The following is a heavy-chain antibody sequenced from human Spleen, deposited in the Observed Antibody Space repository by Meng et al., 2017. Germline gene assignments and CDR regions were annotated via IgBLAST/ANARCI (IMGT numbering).Heavy chain of an antibody. V-gene: IGHV4-4*01. CDR1: GASIATTNW. CDR3: VRIFDSRVQGTLVTVSIDS. J-gene: IGHJ4*02. Sequence: QVQLRESGPGLGEPVGALSLTCAVSGASIATTNWWGWVRQPPGKGLEWIGEIHLGGRPNYSPSLKSRVTISVDKSNNELSLKLTSVTAADTAVYFCVRIFDSRVQGTLVTVSIDSWGQGALVTVSS. D-gene: IGHD3-3*01. CDR2: IHLGGRP.